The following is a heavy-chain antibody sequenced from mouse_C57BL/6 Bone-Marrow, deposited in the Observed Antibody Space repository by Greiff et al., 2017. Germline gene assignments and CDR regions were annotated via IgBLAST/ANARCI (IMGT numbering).Heavy chain of an antibody. J-gene: IGHJ1*03. Sequence: EVQLQQSGPELVKPGDSVKISCKASGYSFTGYFMNWVMQSHGKSLEWIGRINPYNGDTFYNQKFKGKATLTVDKSSSTAHMELRSLTSEDSAVYYCARDGYYGSSKGYFDVWGTGITVTVSS. CDR1: GYSFTGYF. CDR3: ARDGYYGSSKGYFDV. CDR2: INPYNGDT. D-gene: IGHD1-1*01. V-gene: IGHV1-20*01.